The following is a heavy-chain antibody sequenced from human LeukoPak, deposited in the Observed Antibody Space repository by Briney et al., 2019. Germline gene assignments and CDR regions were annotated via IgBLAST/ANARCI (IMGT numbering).Heavy chain of an antibody. J-gene: IGHJ4*02. Sequence: SETLSLTCTVSGGSISSYQWGWIRQPPGKGLEWIGNIYDSGSANYNPSLKSRVVISVDTSKNQFSLNLTPVTAADTAVYYCARVGVDYSGNVLKYFFDYWGQGTLVTVSS. CDR1: GGSISSYQ. V-gene: IGHV4-59*01. CDR3: ARVGVDYSGNVLKYFFDY. CDR2: IYDSGSA. D-gene: IGHD4-23*01.